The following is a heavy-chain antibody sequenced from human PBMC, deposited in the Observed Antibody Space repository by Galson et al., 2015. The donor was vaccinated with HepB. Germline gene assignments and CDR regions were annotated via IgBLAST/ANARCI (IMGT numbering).Heavy chain of an antibody. CDR3: ARDPPRNARYADY. CDR2: ISSSGGTI. CDR1: GFTFSDYH. V-gene: IGHV3-11*01. J-gene: IGHJ4*02. Sequence: SLRLSCAASGFTFSDYHMSWIRQAPGKGLEWVSYISSSGGTIYYADSVRGRFTISRDNAKNSLYLQMNSLRGEDTAVYYCARDPPRNARYADYWGQGTLVTVSS. D-gene: IGHD1-1*01.